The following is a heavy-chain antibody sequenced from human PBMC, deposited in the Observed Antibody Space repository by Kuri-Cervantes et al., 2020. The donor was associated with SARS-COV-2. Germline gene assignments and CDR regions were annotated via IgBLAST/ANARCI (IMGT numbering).Heavy chain of an antibody. CDR1: GFTFSDYY. J-gene: IGHJ3*02. CDR2: ISSSGSNI. V-gene: IGHV3-11*01. CDR3: ARDSITMVQGVTSDAFDI. D-gene: IGHD3-10*01. Sequence: GESLKISCAASGFTFSDYYMSWIRQAPGKGLEWVSYISSSGSNIYYADSVKGRFTISRDNAKNSLYLQMNSLRAEDTAVYYCARDSITMVQGVTSDAFDIWGQGTMVTVSS.